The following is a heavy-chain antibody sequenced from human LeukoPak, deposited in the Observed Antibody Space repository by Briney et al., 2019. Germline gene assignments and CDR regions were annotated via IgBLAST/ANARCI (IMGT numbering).Heavy chain of an antibody. CDR1: GGSFSGYY. CDR3: ARGSRTGAFDI. V-gene: IGHV4-34*01. Sequence: SETLSLTCAVYGGSFSGYYWSWIRQPPGKGLEWIGEINHSGSTNYNPSLKSRVTISVDTSKNQFSLKLSSVTAADTAVYYCARGSRTGAFDIWGQGTMVTVSS. J-gene: IGHJ3*02. CDR2: INHSGST. D-gene: IGHD1-14*01.